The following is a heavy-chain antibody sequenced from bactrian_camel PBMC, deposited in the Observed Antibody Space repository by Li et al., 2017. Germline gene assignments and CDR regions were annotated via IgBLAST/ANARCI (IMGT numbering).Heavy chain of an antibody. D-gene: IGHD1*01. V-gene: IGHV3S54*01. J-gene: IGHJ4*01. CDR3: ALILSPLGIPIYPSDYNY. Sequence: HVQLVESGGGSVQAGGSLRLSCAASGDDYTPNYMVVGWFRQGPGKEREGLAVIYTGAGNAFSADSVKGRFTISQDDANNTVYLQMNSLKPEDTAMYVCALILSPLGIPIYPSDYNYWGQGTQVTVS. CDR2: IYTGAGNA. CDR1: GDDYTPNY.